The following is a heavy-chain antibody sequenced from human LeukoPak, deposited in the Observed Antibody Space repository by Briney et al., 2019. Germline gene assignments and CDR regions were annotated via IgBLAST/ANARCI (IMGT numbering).Heavy chain of an antibody. CDR3: ARRSSYYYFDY. CDR1: GFTFSSYW. Sequence: GRSLRLSCAASGFTFSSYWMHWVRQAPGKGLVWVSHINGDGSSTNYADSVRGRFTISRDNAKNTLYLQMNSLRAEDTAVYYCARRSSYYYFDYWGQGTLVTVSS. CDR2: INGDGSST. D-gene: IGHD6-13*01. J-gene: IGHJ4*02. V-gene: IGHV3-74*01.